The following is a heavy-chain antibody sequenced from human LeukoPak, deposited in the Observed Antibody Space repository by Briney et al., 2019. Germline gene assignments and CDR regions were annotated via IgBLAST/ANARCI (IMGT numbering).Heavy chain of an antibody. V-gene: IGHV1-69*05. CDR2: IIPIFGTA. CDR3: ARDPLLAAFDI. J-gene: IGHJ3*02. Sequence: GASVKVSCKASGGTLSSYAISWVRQAPGQGLEWMGRIIPIFGTANYAQKFQGRVTITTDESTSTAYMERSSLRSEDTAVYYCARDPLLAAFDIWGQGTMVTVSS. D-gene: IGHD2-15*01. CDR1: GGTLSSYA.